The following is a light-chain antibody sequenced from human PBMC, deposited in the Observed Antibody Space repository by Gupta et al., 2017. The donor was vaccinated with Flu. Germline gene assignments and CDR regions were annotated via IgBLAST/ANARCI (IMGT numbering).Light chain of an antibody. J-gene: IGKJ3*01. CDR1: QRISTY. CDR3: QQRDSTPFT. CDR2: AAS. Sequence: DIQLTQSPSSLSASVGDRVTITCRASQRISTYLNWYQQKPGKAPKLLIYAASRVQSGVPSRFSGSGSGTDFTLTISRRQPEDFVTYYCQQRDSTPFTFGHGTKVDIK. V-gene: IGKV1-39*01.